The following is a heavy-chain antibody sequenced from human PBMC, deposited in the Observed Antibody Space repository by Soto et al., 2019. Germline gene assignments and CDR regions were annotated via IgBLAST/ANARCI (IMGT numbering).Heavy chain of an antibody. CDR1: GFTFSSYA. V-gene: IGHV3-23*01. Sequence: GGSLRLSCAASGFTFSSYAVSWVRQAPGKGLEWVSAVSGSGGTTYYADSVKGRFTITRDNSKNTVYMQMNSLRADDTAIYYCAKDRRNSPYCYDYSGQGTLVTVSS. J-gene: IGHJ4*02. D-gene: IGHD1-26*01. CDR3: AKDRRNSPYCYDY. CDR2: VSGSGGTT.